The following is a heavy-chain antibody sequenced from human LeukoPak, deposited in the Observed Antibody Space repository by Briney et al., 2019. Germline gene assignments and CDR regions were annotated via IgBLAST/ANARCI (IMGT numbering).Heavy chain of an antibody. CDR1: GYTFTGYY. D-gene: IGHD5-12*01. J-gene: IGHJ4*02. CDR3: ARAPSDYEAY. V-gene: IGHV1-2*02. CDR2: INPNSGGT. Sequence: ASVKVSCKASGYTFTGYYMHWVRQAPGQGLEWMGWINPNSGGTNYAQKFQGRVTMTRDTSISTAYMELSSLRSEDTAVYYCARAPSDYEAYWGQGTLVTVSS.